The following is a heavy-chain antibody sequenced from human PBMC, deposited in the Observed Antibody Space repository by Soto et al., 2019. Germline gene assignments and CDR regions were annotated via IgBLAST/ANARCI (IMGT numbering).Heavy chain of an antibody. D-gene: IGHD4-17*01. Sequence: QVQLVQSGSELKKPGASVKVSCKASGYTFTSYAMNWVRQAPGQGLEWMGWINTNTGNPTYAQGFTGRFVFSLDTXVXTXXLQIGSLKAEDTAVYYCARGHGDYGRWRGLIGFDPWGQGTLVTVSS. V-gene: IGHV7-4-1*01. CDR1: GYTFTSYA. CDR2: INTNTGNP. J-gene: IGHJ5*02. CDR3: ARGHGDYGRWRGLIGFDP.